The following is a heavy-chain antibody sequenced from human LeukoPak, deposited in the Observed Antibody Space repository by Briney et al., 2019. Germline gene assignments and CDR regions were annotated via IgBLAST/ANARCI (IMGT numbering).Heavy chain of an antibody. V-gene: IGHV3-23*01. J-gene: IGHJ4*01. Sequence: GGSLRLSCAASGFTFSNSAMSWVRQAPGKGLEWVSTLSGSGITTYYADSVKGRFTISRDNSKNTLYLQMNSLRAEDTAVYCCAKGIYSSGWSYFDYWGHGTLVTVSS. CDR2: LSGSGITT. D-gene: IGHD6-19*01. CDR3: AKGIYSSGWSYFDY. CDR1: GFTFSNSA.